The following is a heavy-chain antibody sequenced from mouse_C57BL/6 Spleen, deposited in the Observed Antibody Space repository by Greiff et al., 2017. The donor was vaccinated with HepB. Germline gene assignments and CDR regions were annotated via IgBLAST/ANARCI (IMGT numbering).Heavy chain of an antibody. CDR2: ISYDGSN. V-gene: IGHV3-6*01. Sequence: VQLKESGPGLVKPSQSLSLTCSVTGYSITSGYYWNWIRQFPGNKLEWMGYISYDGSNNYNPSLKNRISITRDTSKNQFFLKLNSVTTEDTATYYCARRYYGSSFDYWGQGTTLTVSS. J-gene: IGHJ2*01. CDR1: GYSITSGYY. D-gene: IGHD1-1*01. CDR3: ARRYYGSSFDY.